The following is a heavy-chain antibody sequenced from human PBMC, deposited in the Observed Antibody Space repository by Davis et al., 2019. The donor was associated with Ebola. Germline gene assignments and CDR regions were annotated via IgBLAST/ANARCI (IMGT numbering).Heavy chain of an antibody. CDR3: VSPKYSGILLDGMDV. Sequence: PGGSLRLSCAASGFTFSSYSMNWVRQAPGKGLEWVSYISSSSSTIYYADSVKGRFTISRDNAKNSLYLQMNSLRDEDTAVYYCVSPKYSGILLDGMDVWGQGTTVTVSS. J-gene: IGHJ6*02. CDR2: ISSSSSTI. D-gene: IGHD2/OR15-2a*01. CDR1: GFTFSSYS. V-gene: IGHV3-48*02.